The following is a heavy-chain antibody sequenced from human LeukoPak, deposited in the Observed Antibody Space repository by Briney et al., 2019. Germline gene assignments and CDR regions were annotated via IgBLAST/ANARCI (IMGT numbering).Heavy chain of an antibody. CDR1: GFTFSSYG. V-gene: IGHV3-33*01. Sequence: GRSLRLSCAASGFTFSSYGMHWVRQAPGKGLEWVAVIWYDGSNKYYADSVKGRFTISRDNSKNTLYLQMNSLRAEDTSVFYCARGGDNHGFDIWGQGTMVTVSS. CDR2: IWYDGSNK. J-gene: IGHJ3*02. D-gene: IGHD1-14*01. CDR3: ARGGDNHGFDI.